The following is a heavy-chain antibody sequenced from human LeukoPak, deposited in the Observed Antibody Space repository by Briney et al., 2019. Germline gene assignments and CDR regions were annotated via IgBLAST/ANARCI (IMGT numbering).Heavy chain of an antibody. CDR2: IYTSGST. J-gene: IGHJ3*02. CDR3: ATLRGGFWSGPDAFDI. D-gene: IGHD3-3*01. V-gene: IGHV4-4*07. CDR1: GGSISSYY. Sequence: SETLSLTCTVSGGSISSYYWSWIRQPAGKGLEWIGRIYTSGSTNYNPSLKSRVTMSVDTSKNQFSLKLSSVTAADTAVYYCATLRGGFWSGPDAFDIWGQGTMVTVSS.